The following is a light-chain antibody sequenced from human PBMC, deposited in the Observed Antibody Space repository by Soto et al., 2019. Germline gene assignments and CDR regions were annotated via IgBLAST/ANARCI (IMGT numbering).Light chain of an antibody. J-gene: IGKJ3*01. CDR2: DAS. CDR1: QSVSSY. Sequence: EVVMRQSPATLSVSPGEGATLSCRASQSVSSYLAWYQQKPGQAPRLLIYDASNRATGIPARFSGSGSGTDFTLTISSLEPEDFAVYYCQQRSNWPLTFGPGTKVDIK. V-gene: IGKV3-11*01. CDR3: QQRSNWPLT.